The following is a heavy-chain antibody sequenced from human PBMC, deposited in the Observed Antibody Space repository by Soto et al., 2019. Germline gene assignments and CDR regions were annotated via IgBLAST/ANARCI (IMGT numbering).Heavy chain of an antibody. D-gene: IGHD2-15*01. J-gene: IGHJ4*02. CDR1: GGSISSGEYS. Sequence: QVQLQESGPGLVKPSQTLSLTCTVSGGSISSGEYSWCCIRQPPGKGLEWIGYIYYSGGTHYNPSLKSTIIITRDTSKNQLSLNLGPVAAPATGQYFFSKDHGDWGQGTLVTVCS. V-gene: IGHV4-30-4*01. CDR3: SKDHGD. CDR2: IYYSGGT.